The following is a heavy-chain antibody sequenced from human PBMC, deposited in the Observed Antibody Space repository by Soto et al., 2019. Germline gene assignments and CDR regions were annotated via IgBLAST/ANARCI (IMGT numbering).Heavy chain of an antibody. D-gene: IGHD4-17*01. J-gene: IGHJ1*01. CDR3: AKRSIHGDYYGRAISDAEYFQH. CDR1: GFTFSSYA. CDR2: ISGSGGST. Sequence: GGSLRLSCAASGFTFSSYAMSWVRQAPGKGLEWVSAISGSGGSTYYADSVKGRFTISRDNSKNTLYLQMNSLRAEDTAVYYCAKRSIHGDYYGRAISDAEYFQHWGQGTLVTVSS. V-gene: IGHV3-23*01.